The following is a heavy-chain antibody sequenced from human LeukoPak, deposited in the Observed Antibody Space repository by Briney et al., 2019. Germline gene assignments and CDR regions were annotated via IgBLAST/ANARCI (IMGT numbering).Heavy chain of an antibody. V-gene: IGHV4-30-4*01. Sequence: SQTLSLTCTVSGGSISSGDYYWSWIRQPPGKGLEWIGYIYYSGSTYYNPSLKSRVTISVDTSKNQFSLKLSSVTAADTAVYYCARDDMTTDAFDIWGQGTMVTVSS. J-gene: IGHJ3*02. CDR3: ARDDMTTDAFDI. CDR1: GGSISSGDYY. CDR2: IYYSGST. D-gene: IGHD4-11*01.